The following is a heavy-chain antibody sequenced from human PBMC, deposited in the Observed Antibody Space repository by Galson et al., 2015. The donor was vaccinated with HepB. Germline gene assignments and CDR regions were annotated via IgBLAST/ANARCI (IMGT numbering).Heavy chain of an antibody. D-gene: IGHD3-10*01. Sequence: SLRLSCAASGFTFSSYAMSWVHQAPGKGLEWVSGITGSGYSTDYADSVKGRFTISRDNSKNTLYLQMNSLRADDTAVYYCAKERAGRRDGMDVWGQGTTVTVSS. CDR2: ITGSGYST. CDR1: GFTFSSYA. V-gene: IGHV3-23*01. J-gene: IGHJ6*02. CDR3: AKERAGRRDGMDV.